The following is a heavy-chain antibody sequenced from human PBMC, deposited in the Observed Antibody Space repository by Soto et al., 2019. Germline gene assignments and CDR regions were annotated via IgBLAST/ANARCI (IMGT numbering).Heavy chain of an antibody. Sequence: QVQLVQSGAEVKKPGSSVKVSCKASGGTFSSYTISWVRQAPGQGLEWMGRIIPILGIANYAQKFQGRVTITADKSTSTAYMELSSLRSEDTAVYYCAREIVVVRPNNWFDPWGQVTLVTVSS. J-gene: IGHJ5*02. CDR1: GGTFSSYT. D-gene: IGHD2-2*01. CDR3: AREIVVVRPNNWFDP. V-gene: IGHV1-69*08. CDR2: IIPILGIA.